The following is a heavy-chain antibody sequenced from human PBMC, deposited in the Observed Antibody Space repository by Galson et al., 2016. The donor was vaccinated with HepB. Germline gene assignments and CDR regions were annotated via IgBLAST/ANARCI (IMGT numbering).Heavy chain of an antibody. J-gene: IGHJ4*02. CDR1: GFTFNAHP. V-gene: IGHV3-23*01. CDR3: AKDLNWDQPD. D-gene: IGHD7-27*01. Sequence: SLRLSCAASGFTFNAHPMTWVHQAPGKGLEWVSAIDGGGGNTDYADSVKGRFTISRDNSKNTLYLQLNSLRADDTALYYCAKDLNWDQPDWGQGTLVTVSS. CDR2: IDGGGGNT.